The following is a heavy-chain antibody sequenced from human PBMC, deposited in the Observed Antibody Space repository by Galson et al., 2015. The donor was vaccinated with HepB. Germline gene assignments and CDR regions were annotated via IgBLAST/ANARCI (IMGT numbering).Heavy chain of an antibody. CDR3: ARAPERYSYGLEAGCYFDL. V-gene: IGHV3-30*03. D-gene: IGHD5-18*01. J-gene: IGHJ2*01. Sequence: SLRLSCAASGFTFSSYGMHWVRQAPGKGLEWVAVISYDGSNKYYADSVKGRFTISRDNSKNTLYLQMNSLRAEDTAVYYCARAPERYSYGLEAGCYFDLWGRGTLVTVSS. CDR1: GFTFSSYG. CDR2: ISYDGSNK.